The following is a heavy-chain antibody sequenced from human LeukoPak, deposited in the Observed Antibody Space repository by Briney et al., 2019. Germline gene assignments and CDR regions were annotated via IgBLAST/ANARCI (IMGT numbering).Heavy chain of an antibody. CDR1: GFTFRLFG. CDR2: IRFDGSNT. Sequence: GGSLRLSCVASGFTFRLFGMHWVRQAPGKGLEWVSFIRFDGSNTYHADSVKGRFTISRDNSKNTLYVQMNSLRAEDTAVYYCARWRRGGWSLDYWGQGTLVTVSS. CDR3: ARWRRGGWSLDY. J-gene: IGHJ4*02. V-gene: IGHV3-30*02. D-gene: IGHD6-19*01.